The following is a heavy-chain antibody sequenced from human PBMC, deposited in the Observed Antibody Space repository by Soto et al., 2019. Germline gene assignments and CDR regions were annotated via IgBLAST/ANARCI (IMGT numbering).Heavy chain of an antibody. D-gene: IGHD2-15*01. CDR2: IIPIFGTA. Sequence: SLKVSCKAPGGTFSSYAISWVRPAPGQGLEWMGGIIPIFGTANYAQKFQGRVTITADESTSTGYMELSSLRSEDTAVYYCARSQGGSSSLDIYYYYYYGMDVWGQGTTVTVSS. V-gene: IGHV1-69*13. CDR1: GGTFSSYA. CDR3: ARSQGGSSSLDIYYYYYYGMDV. J-gene: IGHJ6*02.